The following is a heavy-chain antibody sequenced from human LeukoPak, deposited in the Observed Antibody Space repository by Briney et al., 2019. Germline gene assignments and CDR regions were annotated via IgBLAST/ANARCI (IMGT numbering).Heavy chain of an antibody. J-gene: IGHJ4*02. D-gene: IGHD2-8*01. Sequence: GGSLRLSCAASGFSFSNYAMSWVRQAPGKGLEWVSTITSDINTHHADSVKGRFTISRDNSKNTLYLQMNSLRVEDTAVYYCAKSRDPYCINGICYDRKYYFDYWGQGTLVTVSS. CDR1: GFSFSNYA. CDR2: ITSDINT. V-gene: IGHV3-23*01. CDR3: AKSRDPYCINGICYDRKYYFDY.